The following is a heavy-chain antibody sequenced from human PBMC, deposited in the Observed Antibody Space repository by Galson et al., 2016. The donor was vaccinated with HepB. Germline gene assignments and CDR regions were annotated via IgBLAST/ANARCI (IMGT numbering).Heavy chain of an antibody. CDR2: ISGSGGST. V-gene: IGHV3-23*01. CDR3: AKGSYSSSWYCYFDY. CDR1: GFTFSSYA. J-gene: IGHJ4*02. D-gene: IGHD6-13*01. Sequence: LRLSCAASGFTFSSYAMSWVRQAPGKGLEWVSAISGSGGSTYYADSVKGRFTISRDNSKNTLFPQMNSLRAGDTAVFYCAKGSYSSSWYCYFDYWGQGTLVTVSS.